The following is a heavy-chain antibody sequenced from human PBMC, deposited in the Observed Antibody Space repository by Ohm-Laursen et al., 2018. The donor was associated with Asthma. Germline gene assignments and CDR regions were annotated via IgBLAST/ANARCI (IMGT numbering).Heavy chain of an antibody. D-gene: IGHD3-3*01. Sequence: GTLSLTCTVSGGSISSGDYYWSWIRQAPGKGLEWVSYISSSGSTIYYADSVKGRFTISRDNAKNSLYLQMNSLRAEDTAVYYCARDKKDGLEWLLYYYYGMDVWGQGTTVTVSS. CDR1: GGSISSGDYY. J-gene: IGHJ6*02. V-gene: IGHV3-11*01. CDR3: ARDKKDGLEWLLYYYYGMDV. CDR2: ISSSGSTI.